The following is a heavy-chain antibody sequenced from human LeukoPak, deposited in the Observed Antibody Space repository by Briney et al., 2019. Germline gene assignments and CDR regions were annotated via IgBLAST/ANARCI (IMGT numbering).Heavy chain of an antibody. CDR2: ISGSGDST. V-gene: IGHV3-23*01. CDR3: AKSWRATIGRDTFDV. CDR1: GFTFTNYA. J-gene: IGHJ3*01. Sequence: GGSLRLSCAASGFTFTNYAMSWVRQAPGKGLDWFPAISGSGDSTFYVDSVKGRFTISRDNSKNTLYLQLNSLRADDSAMYYCAKSWRATIGRDTFDVWGPGTRVTVSS. D-gene: IGHD5-24*01.